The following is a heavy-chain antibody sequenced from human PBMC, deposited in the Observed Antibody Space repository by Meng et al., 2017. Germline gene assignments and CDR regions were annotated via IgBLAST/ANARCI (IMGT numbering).Heavy chain of an antibody. V-gene: IGHV4-4*01. D-gene: IGHD4-23*01. J-gene: IGHJ4*02. CDR3: SRAQLRWHFDS. CDR1: GDATIGNYW. Sequence: VRGRCEPASAPPFTPAVAGDATIGNYWWNWIRLPPGTGMGWIENVYHSCSRCYNPSLQSRVTISIDLYNTKFSLTLYSVSAAATAVDLYSRAQLRWHFDSWGQGALVTVSS. CDR2: VYHSCSR.